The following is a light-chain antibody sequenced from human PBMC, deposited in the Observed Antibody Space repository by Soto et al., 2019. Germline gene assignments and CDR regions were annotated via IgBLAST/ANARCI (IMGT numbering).Light chain of an antibody. CDR1: QSIMSW. Sequence: DIQMTPSPSTLSASVGDRVTITCRASQSIMSWLAWYQQKPGKAPKLLIYKASDLDVGVPSRFAGSGSGTEFTLTISSLQPDDFATYYCQQYKSYSRTFGQGTKVDIK. CDR2: KAS. CDR3: QQYKSYSRT. V-gene: IGKV1-5*03. J-gene: IGKJ1*01.